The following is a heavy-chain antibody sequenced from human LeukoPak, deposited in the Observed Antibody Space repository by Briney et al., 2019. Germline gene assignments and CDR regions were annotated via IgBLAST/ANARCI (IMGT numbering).Heavy chain of an antibody. CDR2: ISYDGSNK. V-gene: IGHV3-30*03. CDR3: ARGVAAGTAVFDY. J-gene: IGHJ4*02. D-gene: IGHD6-13*01. CDR1: GFTFSSYW. Sequence: PGGSLRLSCAASGFTFSSYWMSWVRQAPGKGLEWVAVISYDGSNKYYADSVKGRFTISRDNSKNTLYLQMNSLRAEDTAVYYCARGVAAGTAVFDYWGQGTLVTVSS.